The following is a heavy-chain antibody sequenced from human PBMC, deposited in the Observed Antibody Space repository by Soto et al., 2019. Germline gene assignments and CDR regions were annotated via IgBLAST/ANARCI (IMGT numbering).Heavy chain of an antibody. Sequence: ASVKVSCKASGYTFTGYYMHWVRQAPGQGLEWMGWINPNSGGTNYAQKFQGWVTMTRDTSISTAYMELSRLRSDDTAVYCCARVDTAMAPDAFDIWGQGTMVTV. V-gene: IGHV1-2*04. J-gene: IGHJ3*02. CDR2: INPNSGGT. CDR1: GYTFTGYY. CDR3: ARVDTAMAPDAFDI. D-gene: IGHD5-18*01.